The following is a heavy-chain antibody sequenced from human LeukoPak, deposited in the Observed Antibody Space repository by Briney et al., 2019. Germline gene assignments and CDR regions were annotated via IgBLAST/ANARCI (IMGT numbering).Heavy chain of an antibody. CDR2: INPNSGGT. CDR1: GYTFTGYY. V-gene: IGHV1-2*02. J-gene: IGHJ3*02. CDR3: ARVRDGYNDAYDI. D-gene: IGHD5-24*01. Sequence: ASVKVSCKASGYTFTGYYMHWVRQAPGQGLEWMGWINPNSGGTNYAQKFQGRVTMTRDTSITTAYMDLSRLRSEDTAVYYCARVRDGYNDAYDIWGPGTMVTVPS.